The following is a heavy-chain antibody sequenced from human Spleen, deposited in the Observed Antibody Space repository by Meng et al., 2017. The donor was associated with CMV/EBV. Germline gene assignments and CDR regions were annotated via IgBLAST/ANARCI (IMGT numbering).Heavy chain of an antibody. Sequence: GESLKISCAASGFTFSSYAMSWVRQAPGKGLEWVANIKQDGSEKYYVDSVKGRFTISRDNAKNSLYLQMNSLRAEDTAVYYCARGSGSIGYWGQGTQVTVSS. J-gene: IGHJ4*02. CDR3: ARGSGSIGY. CDR2: IKQDGSEK. V-gene: IGHV3-7*04. D-gene: IGHD1-26*01. CDR1: GFTFSSYA.